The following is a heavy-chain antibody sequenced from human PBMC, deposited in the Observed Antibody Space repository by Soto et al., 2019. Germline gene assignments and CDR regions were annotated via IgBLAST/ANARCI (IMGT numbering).Heavy chain of an antibody. Sequence: SVKVSCKASGGTFSSYAISWVRQAPGQGLEWMGGIIPIFGTANYAQKFQGRVTITADKSTSTAYMELSSLRSEDTAVYYCARDMTGDADAFDYCGQGPLVTVYS. J-gene: IGHJ4*02. CDR1: GGTFSSYA. D-gene: IGHD7-27*01. CDR3: ARDMTGDADAFDY. V-gene: IGHV1-69*06. CDR2: IIPIFGTA.